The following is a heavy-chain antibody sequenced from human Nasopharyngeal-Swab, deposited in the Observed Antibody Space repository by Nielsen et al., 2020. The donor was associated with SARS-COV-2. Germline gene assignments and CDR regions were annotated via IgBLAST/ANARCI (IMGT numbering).Heavy chain of an antibody. Sequence: GGSLRLSRAASGFTFSSYDMHWVRQATGKGLEWVSAIGTAGDTYYPGSVKGRFTISRENAKNSLYLQMNSLRAGDTAVYYCARALAPYSGYDYDYYYGMDVWDQGTTVTVSS. V-gene: IGHV3-13*04. D-gene: IGHD5-12*01. CDR2: IGTAGDT. J-gene: IGHJ6*02. CDR3: ARALAPYSGYDYDYYYGMDV. CDR1: GFTFSSYD.